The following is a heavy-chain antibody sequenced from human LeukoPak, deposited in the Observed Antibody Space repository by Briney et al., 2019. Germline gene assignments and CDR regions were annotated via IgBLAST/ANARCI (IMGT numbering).Heavy chain of an antibody. V-gene: IGHV4-34*01. Sequence: SETLSLTCAVYGGSFSGYYWSWIRQPPGKGLEWIGEINHSGSTNYNPSLKSRVTISVDTSKNQFSLKLSSVTAADTAVYYCASLRASTIGAHYAMDVWGHGTTVTVSS. D-gene: IGHD6-13*01. J-gene: IGHJ6*02. CDR2: INHSGST. CDR1: GGSFSGYY. CDR3: ASLRASTIGAHYAMDV.